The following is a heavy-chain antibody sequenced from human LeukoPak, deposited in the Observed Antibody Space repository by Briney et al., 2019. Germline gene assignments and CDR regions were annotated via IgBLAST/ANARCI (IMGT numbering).Heavy chain of an antibody. CDR3: ARDWGVGGRPGYMDV. D-gene: IGHD6-6*01. V-gene: IGHV4-59*01. CDR1: GGSISSYY. J-gene: IGHJ6*03. CDR2: IYYSGST. Sequence: SEALSLTCTVSGGSISSYYWSWIRQPPGKGLEWIGYIYYSGSTNYNPSLKSRVTISVDTSKNQVSLKLSSVTAADTAVYFCARDWGVGGRPGYMDVWGKGTTVTVSS.